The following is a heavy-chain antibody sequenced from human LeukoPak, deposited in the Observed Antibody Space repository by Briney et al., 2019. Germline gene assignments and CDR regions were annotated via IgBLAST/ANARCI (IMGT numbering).Heavy chain of an antibody. CDR3: ARDSSQQLTYLADY. V-gene: IGHV3-64*04. CDR2: ISSNGGST. Sequence: GGSLRLSCSASGFTFSSYAMHWVRQAPGKGLEYVSAISSNGGSTYYADSVKGRFTISRDNSKNTLHLQMNSLRAEDTAVYYCARDSSQQLTYLADYWGQGTLGTVSS. J-gene: IGHJ4*02. CDR1: GFTFSSYA. D-gene: IGHD6-13*01.